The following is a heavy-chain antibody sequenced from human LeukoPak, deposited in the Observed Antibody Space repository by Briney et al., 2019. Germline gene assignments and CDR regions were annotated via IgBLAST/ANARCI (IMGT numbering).Heavy chain of an antibody. D-gene: IGHD3-10*01. CDR3: AREGNYVSYYFDY. V-gene: IGHV1-46*01. Sequence: GASVKVSCKAFGYTFTSNYMHWVRQAPGQGPEWMGVISPSGGSTTYAQKFQGRVTLTRDMSTSTDYLELSSLRSEDTAVYYCAREGNYVSYYFDYWGQGTLVTVSS. J-gene: IGHJ4*02. CDR2: ISPSGGST. CDR1: GYTFTSNY.